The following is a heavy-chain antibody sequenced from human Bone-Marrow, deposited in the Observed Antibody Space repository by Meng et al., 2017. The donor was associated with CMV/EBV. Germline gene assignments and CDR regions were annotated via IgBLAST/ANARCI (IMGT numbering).Heavy chain of an antibody. D-gene: IGHD4-11*01. Sequence: ASVKVSCKASGYTFTSYYMHWVRQAPGQGLEWMGIINPSGGSTSYAQKFQGRVTMTRDTSISTAYMELSWLTSDDTAVYYCVRDLKGTSVTTRGLYGMDVWGQGTTVTVSS. V-gene: IGHV1-46*01. CDR3: VRDLKGTSVTTRGLYGMDV. CDR2: INPSGGST. CDR1: GYTFTSYY. J-gene: IGHJ6*02.